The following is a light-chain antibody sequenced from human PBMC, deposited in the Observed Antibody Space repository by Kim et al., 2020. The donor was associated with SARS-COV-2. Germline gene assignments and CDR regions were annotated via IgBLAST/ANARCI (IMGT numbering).Light chain of an antibody. V-gene: IGKV3-20*01. J-gene: IGKJ2*01. CDR2: GAS. CDR3: QQYGGSSYT. CDR1: QSVGRNY. Sequence: ETVLTQSPGTLSLSPGERATLSCRASQSVGRNYLAWYQQKPGQAPRLLIYGASSRATGIPDRFSGSGSGTDFTLTISRLEPEDFAVYYCQQYGGSSYTFGQGTKLEI.